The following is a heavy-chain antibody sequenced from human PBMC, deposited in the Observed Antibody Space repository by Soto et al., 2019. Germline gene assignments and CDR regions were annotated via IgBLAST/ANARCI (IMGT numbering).Heavy chain of an antibody. J-gene: IGHJ6*03. D-gene: IGHD2-15*01. V-gene: IGHV1-18*01. CDR1: GYTFTSYG. CDR3: ARELVDVCSGGSCYSSYYYYYMAV. CDR2: ISAYNGNT. Sequence: GASVKVSCKASGYTFTSYGISWVRQAPGQGLEWMGWISAYNGNTNYAQKLQGRVTMTTDTSTSTAYMELRSLRSDDTAVYYCARELVDVCSGGSCYSSYYYYYMAVWGKGTTVTVSS.